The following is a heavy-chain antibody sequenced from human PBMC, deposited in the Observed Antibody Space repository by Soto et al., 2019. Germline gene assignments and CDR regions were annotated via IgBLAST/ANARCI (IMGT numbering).Heavy chain of an antibody. CDR3: ARLFSSGWYNCLDP. Sequence: GGSLRLSCVASGFTFSSYEMNWVRQAPGKGLEWISYISNSGGNIKYADSVKGRFSISRDNSKDSLYLQMNSLRAEGTAVYYCARLFSSGWYNCLDPCGQGALVTVSS. D-gene: IGHD6-19*01. J-gene: IGHJ5*02. CDR2: ISNSGGNI. CDR1: GFTFSSYE. V-gene: IGHV3-48*03.